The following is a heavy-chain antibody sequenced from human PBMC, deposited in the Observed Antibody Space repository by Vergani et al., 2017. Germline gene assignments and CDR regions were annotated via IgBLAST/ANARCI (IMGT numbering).Heavy chain of an antibody. D-gene: IGHD3-10*01. CDR3: ARSRIYYGAGSPDY. Sequence: QVKLQESGPGLVKPSETLSLTCTVSGASVNSYYWSWIRQPTGKGLGWMGYVSFRGDTLYDPSVKGRMTISLNTSSNQFSLYLTSVTAADTAVYYYARSRIYYGAGSPDYWGQGTLVTVSS. V-gene: IGHV4-59*02. J-gene: IGHJ4*02. CDR2: VSFRGDT. CDR1: GASVNSYY.